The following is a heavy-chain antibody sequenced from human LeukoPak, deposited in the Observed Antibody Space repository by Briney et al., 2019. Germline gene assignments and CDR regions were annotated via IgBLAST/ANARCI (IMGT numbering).Heavy chain of an antibody. Sequence: PSETLSLTCTVSGGSISSYYWSWIRQPAGKGLEWIGRIYTCGSTNYNPSLKSRVTMSVDTSKNQFSLKLSSVAAADTAVYYCARGGRGYSYENYYFDYWGQGTLVTVSS. V-gene: IGHV4-4*07. CDR3: ARGGRGYSYENYYFDY. CDR2: IYTCGST. CDR1: GGSISSYY. D-gene: IGHD5-18*01. J-gene: IGHJ4*02.